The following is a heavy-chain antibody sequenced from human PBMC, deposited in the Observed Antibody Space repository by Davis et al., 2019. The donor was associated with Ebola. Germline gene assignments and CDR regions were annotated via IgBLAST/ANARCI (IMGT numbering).Heavy chain of an antibody. D-gene: IGHD6-6*01. CDR2: ISDSGGST. CDR1: GFTFRSYG. V-gene: IGHV3-23*01. Sequence: GGSLRLSCAASGFTFRSYGMHWVRQAPGKGLEWVSGISDSGGSTHYADSVKGRFTISRDNAKNSLYLQMNSLRAEDTAVYYCARRSSQALDWGQGTLVTVSS. J-gene: IGHJ4*02. CDR3: ARRSSQALD.